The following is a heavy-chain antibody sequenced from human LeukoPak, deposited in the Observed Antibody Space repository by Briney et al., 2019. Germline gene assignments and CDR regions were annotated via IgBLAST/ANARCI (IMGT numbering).Heavy chain of an antibody. Sequence: GGSLRLSCAVSGFTFSSYGMSWVRQAPGKGLEWVSAISGSGATTYYADSVKGRFTISRDNTKNSLYLQMTSLRADDTAVYYCARVGNNGWYFDDWGQGTLVTVSS. D-gene: IGHD6-19*01. CDR3: ARVGNNGWYFDD. V-gene: IGHV3-23*01. CDR1: GFTFSSYG. CDR2: ISGSGATT. J-gene: IGHJ4*02.